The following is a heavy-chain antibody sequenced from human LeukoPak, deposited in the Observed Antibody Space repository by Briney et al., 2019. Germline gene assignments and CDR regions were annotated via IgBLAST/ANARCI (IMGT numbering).Heavy chain of an antibody. CDR3: ARGRKVPIAVAGNYYYYYYMDV. D-gene: IGHD6-19*01. Sequence: SETLSLTCAVYGGSFSGYYWSWIRQPPGKGLEWIGEINHSGSTNYNPSLKSRVTISVDTSKNQSSLKLSSVTAADTAVYYCARGRKVPIAVAGNYYYYYYMDVWGKGTTVTVSS. V-gene: IGHV4-34*01. CDR1: GGSFSGYY. J-gene: IGHJ6*03. CDR2: INHSGST.